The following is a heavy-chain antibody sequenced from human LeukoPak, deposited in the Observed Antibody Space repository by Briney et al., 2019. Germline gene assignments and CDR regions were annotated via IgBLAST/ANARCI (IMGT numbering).Heavy chain of an antibody. J-gene: IGHJ6*03. Sequence: SETLSLTCTVSGGSISGYYWSWIRQPPGKGLEWIGEINHSGSTNYNPSLKSPVTVSVDTSKNQFSLKLTSVTAAHTAVYYCARVVRAYSGYDPGYYNYYYMDVWGKGTTVTVSS. CDR1: GGSISGYY. V-gene: IGHV4-34*01. CDR3: ARVVRAYSGYDPGYYNYYYMDV. D-gene: IGHD5-12*01. CDR2: INHSGST.